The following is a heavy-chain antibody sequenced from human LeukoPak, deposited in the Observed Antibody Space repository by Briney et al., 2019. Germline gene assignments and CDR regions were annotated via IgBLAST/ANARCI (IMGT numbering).Heavy chain of an antibody. J-gene: IGHJ4*02. Sequence: PGGSLRLSRAASGFTLSSYWMHWVRQASGKGLVCVSRNNSDGSSTTYADSVKGRFTISRDNAKNTLYLQMNSLRAEDTGVYYCARIAAHSSSWYDGGYWGQGTLVTVSS. CDR1: GFTLSSYW. CDR3: ARIAAHSSSWYDGGY. D-gene: IGHD6-13*01. CDR2: NNSDGSST. V-gene: IGHV3-74*01.